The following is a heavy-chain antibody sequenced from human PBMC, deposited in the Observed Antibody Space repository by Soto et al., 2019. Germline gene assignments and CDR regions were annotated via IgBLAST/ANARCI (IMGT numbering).Heavy chain of an antibody. CDR2: MNPNSGNT. CDR3: ARGPPYSSWNWFDP. D-gene: IGHD6-6*01. J-gene: IGHJ5*02. CDR1: GYTFTSYD. V-gene: IGHV1-8*01. Sequence: ASVKVSCKASGYTFTSYDINWVRQATGQGLEWMGWMNPNSGNTGYAQKFQGRVTMTRNTSISTAYMELSSLRSEDTAAYYCARGPPYSSWNWFDPWGQGTLVTVSS.